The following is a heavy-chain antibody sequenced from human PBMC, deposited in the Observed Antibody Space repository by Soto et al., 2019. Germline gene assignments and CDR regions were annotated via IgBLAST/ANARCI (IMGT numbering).Heavy chain of an antibody. D-gene: IGHD1-26*01. V-gene: IGHV1-2*02. CDR1: GYTFTGHY. CDR2: IGPESGAT. CDR3: GRGRSGQIVVFY. Sequence: QVQLVQSGAEVKKPGASVKVSCKTSGYTFTGHYIHWVRQAPQQGPEWMGEIGPESGATRYAQKFRGRVTMTMDTSITTVYMELKNLSPDDTAVYYCGRGRSGQIVVFYWGQGTPVTVSS. J-gene: IGHJ4*02.